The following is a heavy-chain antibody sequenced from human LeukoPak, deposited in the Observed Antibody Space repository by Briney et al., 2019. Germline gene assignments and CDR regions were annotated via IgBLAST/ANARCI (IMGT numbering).Heavy chain of an antibody. CDR2: IYYSGST. Sequence: SETLCLTYTVSGGSLSSDFWSWVRRPPSNGLGWSGYIYYSGSTNYNPSRKSRVTISVDTSKTQFSLQLSSVTAADTAVYYCARIYCSSTSCDGMDVWGQGTTVTVSS. V-gene: IGHV4-59*08. D-gene: IGHD2-2*01. J-gene: IGHJ6*02. CDR1: GGSLSSDF. CDR3: ARIYCSSTSCDGMDV.